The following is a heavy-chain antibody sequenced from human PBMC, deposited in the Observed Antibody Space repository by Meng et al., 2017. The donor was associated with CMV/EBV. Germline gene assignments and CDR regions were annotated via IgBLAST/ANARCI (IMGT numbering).Heavy chain of an antibody. CDR2: IYYSGST. J-gene: IGHJ5*02. D-gene: IGHD6-19*01. Sequence: SETLSLTCTVSGGSISSYYWSWIRQPPGKGLEWIGYIYYSGSTNYNPSLKSRVTISVDTSKNQFSLKLSSVTAADTAVYYCARAWIEQWVWFDPWGQGTLVTVSS. CDR3: ARAWIEQWVWFDP. V-gene: IGHV4-59*01. CDR1: GGSISSYY.